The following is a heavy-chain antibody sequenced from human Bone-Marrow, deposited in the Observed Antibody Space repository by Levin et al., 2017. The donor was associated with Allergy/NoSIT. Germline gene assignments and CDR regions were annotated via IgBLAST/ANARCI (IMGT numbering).Heavy chain of an antibody. J-gene: IGHJ4*02. CDR3: AKDIASGYFLAFDY. Sequence: LSLTCAASGFTLDDYAMHWVRQIPGKGLEWVSGITWNSAKIAYGDSFKGRFTISRDNAKNSLDLQMNSLRPEDTALYYCAKDIASGYFLAFDYWGQGALVTVSS. D-gene: IGHD5-12*01. V-gene: IGHV3-9*01. CDR1: GFTLDDYA. CDR2: ITWNSAKI.